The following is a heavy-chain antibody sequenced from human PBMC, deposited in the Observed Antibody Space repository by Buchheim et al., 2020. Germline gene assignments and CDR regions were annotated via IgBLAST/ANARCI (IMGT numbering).Heavy chain of an antibody. CDR2: ILYDGSNE. D-gene: IGHD6-19*01. J-gene: IGHJ6*02. V-gene: IGHV3-30-3*01. Sequence: QMQLVESGGGVVQPGTSLRLSCEASGFTFGTYAMHWVRQAPGKGLQWVGVILYDGSNEYYADSVQGRFTISRDNSKNTLYLQMNSLRAEDTAVYYCARPTAVTEYYFYAMDVWGQGT. CDR1: GFTFGTYA. CDR3: ARPTAVTEYYFYAMDV.